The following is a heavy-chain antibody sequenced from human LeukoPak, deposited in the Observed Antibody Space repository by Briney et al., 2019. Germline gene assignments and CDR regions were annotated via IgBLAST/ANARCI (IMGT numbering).Heavy chain of an antibody. CDR1: GFTFSSYA. J-gene: IGHJ3*02. D-gene: IGHD3-10*01. Sequence: PGGSLRLSCAASGFTFSSYAMSWARQAPGKGLEWVSAISGSGGSTYYADSVKGRFTISRDNSKNTLYLQMNSLRAEDTAVYYCAKHYYGSGSYYDAFDIWGQGTMVTVSS. CDR2: ISGSGGST. V-gene: IGHV3-23*01. CDR3: AKHYYGSGSYYDAFDI.